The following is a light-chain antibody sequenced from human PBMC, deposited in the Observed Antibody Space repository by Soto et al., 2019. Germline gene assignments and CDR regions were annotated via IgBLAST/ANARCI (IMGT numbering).Light chain of an antibody. V-gene: IGKV3-11*01. Sequence: EIVLTQSPATLSLSPGERATLSCRASQSVSSYLAWYQQKPGQAPRLLIYDASNRATGIPARFRGSGSGTDFPLTISSVEAEEFAVYYGQQRSNWPRTLGQGTKVEI. CDR1: QSVSSY. J-gene: IGKJ1*01. CDR2: DAS. CDR3: QQRSNWPRT.